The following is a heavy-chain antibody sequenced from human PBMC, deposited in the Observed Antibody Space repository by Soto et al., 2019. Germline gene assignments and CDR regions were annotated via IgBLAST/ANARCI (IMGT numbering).Heavy chain of an antibody. Sequence: SETLSLTCTVSGGSISSGGHYWSWIRQHPGKGLEWIGYIYYSGSTYYNPSLKSRVTISVDTSKNQFSLKLSSVTAADTAVYYCARVQYFNGFDPWGQGTLVTVSS. V-gene: IGHV4-31*03. CDR1: GGSISSGGHY. D-gene: IGHD4-4*01. CDR3: ARVQYFNGFDP. J-gene: IGHJ5*02. CDR2: IYYSGST.